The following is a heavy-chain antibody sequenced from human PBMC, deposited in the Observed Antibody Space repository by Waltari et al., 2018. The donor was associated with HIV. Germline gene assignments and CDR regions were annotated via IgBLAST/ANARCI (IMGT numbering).Heavy chain of an antibody. CDR1: GFTFSIYW. J-gene: IGHJ5*02. V-gene: IGHV3-7*01. D-gene: IGHD1-26*01. Sequence: EVQLVESGGGLVQPGGSLRLSCAASGFTFSIYWMTWLRQAPGNGLGWGANIKQDGSGKHYADSGRGRFTISRDNTKNSLYLQMNSLRAEDTAVYYCAKYSGSYWGAHNWFDPWGQGTLVTVSS. CDR3: AKYSGSYWGAHNWFDP. CDR2: IKQDGSGK.